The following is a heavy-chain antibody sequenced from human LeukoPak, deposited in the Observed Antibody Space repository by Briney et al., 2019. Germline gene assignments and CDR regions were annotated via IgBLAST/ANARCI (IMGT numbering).Heavy chain of an antibody. Sequence: GASVKVSCKASVYTFTSYGISWVRQAPGQGLEWMGWISAYNGNTNYAQKLQGRVTMTTDTSTSTAYMELRSLRSDDTAVYYCARGGTFYYDSSGYSDYWGQGTLVTVSS. CDR3: ARGGTFYYDSSGYSDY. D-gene: IGHD3-22*01. CDR1: VYTFTSYG. V-gene: IGHV1-18*01. J-gene: IGHJ4*02. CDR2: ISAYNGNT.